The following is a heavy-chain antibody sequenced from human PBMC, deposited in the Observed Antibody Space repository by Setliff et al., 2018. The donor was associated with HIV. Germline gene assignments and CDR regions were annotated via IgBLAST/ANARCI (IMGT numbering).Heavy chain of an antibody. CDR1: GHTSTTDD. CDR3: ARGTYHYDRRGFGEYFYFTDV. Sequence: AASVKVSCKASGHTSTTDDINWVRQATGQGLEWMGWMNPNSGNTGYAQKFKGRFTMTRNTSMSTAYMELISLTYEDTAVYYCARGTYHYDRRGFGEYFYFTDVWGKGTTVTVSS. V-gene: IGHV1-8*01. J-gene: IGHJ6*03. CDR2: MNPNSGNT. D-gene: IGHD3-22*01.